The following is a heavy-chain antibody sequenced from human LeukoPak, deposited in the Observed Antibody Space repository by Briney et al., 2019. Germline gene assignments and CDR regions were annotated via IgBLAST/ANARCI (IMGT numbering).Heavy chain of an antibody. CDR3: ARAGTTRDRYFDL. Sequence: GGSLRLSCAASGFTVSSNYMSWVRQAPGKGLEWVSVIYSGGSTYYADSVKGRFTISRDNSKNTLYLQMNSLRAEDTALYHCARAGTTRDRYFDLWGRGTLVTVSS. CDR1: GFTVSSNY. V-gene: IGHV3-53*01. CDR2: IYSGGST. D-gene: IGHD4-11*01. J-gene: IGHJ2*01.